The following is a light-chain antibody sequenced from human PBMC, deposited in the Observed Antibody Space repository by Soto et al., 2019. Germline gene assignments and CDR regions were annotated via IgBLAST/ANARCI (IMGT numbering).Light chain of an antibody. Sequence: QSVLTQPPSVSGAPGQRVTISCTGSSSNIGAGYDVHWYQQLPGTAPKLLIYDNTNRPSGVPDRFSGSKSGTSASPAITGLQAEDEADYYCQSYDSSLRGSVFGSGTKVTVL. CDR2: DNT. V-gene: IGLV1-40*01. J-gene: IGLJ1*01. CDR3: QSYDSSLRGSV. CDR1: SSNIGAGYD.